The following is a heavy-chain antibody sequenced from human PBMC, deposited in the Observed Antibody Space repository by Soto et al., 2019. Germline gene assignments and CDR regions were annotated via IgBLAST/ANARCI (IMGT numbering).Heavy chain of an antibody. CDR3: ASRGGLAYFDY. CDR2: FHHTGST. V-gene: IGHV4-4*02. J-gene: IGHJ4*02. CDR1: GGYISSSNW. Sequence: QVQLQESGPGLVKPLGTLSLTCGVSGGYISSSNWWSWVRQPPGKGLEWIGEFHHTGSTNYNPSLKSRVTISLDKSKKQFSLKLTSVTAADTAVYYCASRGGLAYFDYWGQGTLVTVSS. D-gene: IGHD3-3*01.